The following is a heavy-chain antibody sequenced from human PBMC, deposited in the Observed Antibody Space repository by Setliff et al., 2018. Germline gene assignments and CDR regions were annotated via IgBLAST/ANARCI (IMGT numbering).Heavy chain of an antibody. D-gene: IGHD4-17*01. CDR3: AKEMTTYSGFDC. CDR1: GFTFSSYG. J-gene: IGHJ4*02. Sequence: PGGSLRLSCAASGFTFSSYGMHWVRQAPGKGLEWVAVIWFDGSKEFYADSVKGRFAISRDNPKNTLYLQINSLRDEDTAVYYCAKEMTTYSGFDCWGQGTLVTAPQ. V-gene: IGHV3-33*03. CDR2: IWFDGSKE.